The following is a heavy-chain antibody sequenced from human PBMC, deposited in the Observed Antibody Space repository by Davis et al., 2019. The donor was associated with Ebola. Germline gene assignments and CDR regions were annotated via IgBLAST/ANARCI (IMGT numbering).Heavy chain of an antibody. V-gene: IGHV3-21*01. CDR1: GFTFSRYS. J-gene: IGHJ6*02. D-gene: IGHD3-3*01. CDR2: ISSSSSSI. Sequence: ESLKIPCAASGFTFSRYSMNWGRQAPGKGLEWVSSISSSSSSIYYADSVKGRVTISRDNAKNSLYLQMNSLRAEDTAVSYCARVLKAYYDFWSGYPKMGWMDVWGQGTTVTVSS. CDR3: ARVLKAYYDFWSGYPKMGWMDV.